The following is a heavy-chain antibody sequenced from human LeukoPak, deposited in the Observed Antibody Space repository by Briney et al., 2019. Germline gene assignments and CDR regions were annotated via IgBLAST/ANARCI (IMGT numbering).Heavy chain of an antibody. Sequence: PSETLSLTCIVSGGSISSSSYYWGWIRQPPGKGLQWIGNIYYSGSTYYNPSLKSRVTISIDTSKNQFSLKLISVTAADTAVYYCAKTRIAAALGYFDYWGRGTLVTVSS. D-gene: IGHD6-13*01. J-gene: IGHJ4*02. CDR1: GGSISSSSYY. CDR2: IYYSGST. V-gene: IGHV4-39*01. CDR3: AKTRIAAALGYFDY.